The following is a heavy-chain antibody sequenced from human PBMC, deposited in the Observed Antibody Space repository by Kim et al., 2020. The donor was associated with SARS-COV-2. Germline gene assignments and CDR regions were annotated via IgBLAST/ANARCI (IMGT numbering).Heavy chain of an antibody. CDR2: IYYSGTT. D-gene: IGHD5-12*01. V-gene: IGHV4-59*08. CDR1: GGSMNNYN. CDR3: ARRGVATSRMDV. Sequence: SETLSLTCTVSGGSMNNYNWGWIRQPPGKGLEWIGNIYYSGTTNYNPSLKSRVTISIDTSKNQFSLRLSSVTAADTAVYYCARRGVATSRMDVWGQGTTVTVSS. J-gene: IGHJ6*02.